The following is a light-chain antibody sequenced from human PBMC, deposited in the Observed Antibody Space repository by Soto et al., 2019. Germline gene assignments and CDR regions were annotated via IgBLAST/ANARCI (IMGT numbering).Light chain of an antibody. Sequence: QSVLTQPASVSGSPGQSITISCTGTSSDVGGYNYVSWYQQHPGKAPKLMIYEVSNRPSGVSNRFSGSKSGNTASLTISWLQAEDEADYYCISYTSSSTLVFGGGTKLTVL. CDR2: EVS. J-gene: IGLJ2*01. V-gene: IGLV2-14*01. CDR3: ISYTSSSTLV. CDR1: SSDVGGYNY.